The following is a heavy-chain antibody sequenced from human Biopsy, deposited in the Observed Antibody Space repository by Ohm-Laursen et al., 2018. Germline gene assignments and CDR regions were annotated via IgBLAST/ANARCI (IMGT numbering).Heavy chain of an antibody. J-gene: IGHJ5*02. D-gene: IGHD1-26*01. CDR3: ARGEGSSWFDP. CDR1: GYNFPTHY. Sequence: VSSVKVSCKASGYNFPTHYMHWVRQAPGQGLEWMGGIIPIPNVATYAQKFQGRITITADESTSTAYMELSSLTSDDTAVYFCARGEGSSWFDPWGHGTLVTVSS. CDR2: IIPIPNVA. V-gene: IGHV1-69*01.